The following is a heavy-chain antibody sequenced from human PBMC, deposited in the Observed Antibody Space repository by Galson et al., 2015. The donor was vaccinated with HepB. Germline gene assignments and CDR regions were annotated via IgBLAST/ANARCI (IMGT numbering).Heavy chain of an antibody. J-gene: IGHJ4*02. CDR3: ARVTRLSGWYNDY. CDR1: GGSISGYH. CDR2: IYYSGST. D-gene: IGHD6-19*01. Sequence: TLSLTCTVSGGSISGYHWTWIRQPPGKALEWIGNIYYSGSTKYNPSLRSRVAISIDTSKNQFSLNLNSVTAADTAVYYCARVTRLSGWYNDYWGQGTLVTVSS. V-gene: IGHV4-59*01.